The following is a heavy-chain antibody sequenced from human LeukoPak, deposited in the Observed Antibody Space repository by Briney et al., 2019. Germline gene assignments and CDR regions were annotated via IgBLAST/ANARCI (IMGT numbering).Heavy chain of an antibody. CDR2: ISYSGRT. V-gene: IGHV4-39*01. D-gene: IGHD3-22*01. Sequence: SQTLSLTCTVSGGSPSSSSFYWGWIRQPPGKGLECIGRISYSGRTYYNPSLQSRVTISVDTSRNQFSLRLSAVTAADTAVYYRARLRAYYYDSSGYYNFDFWGQGTLVTVSS. CDR1: GGSPSSSSFY. J-gene: IGHJ4*02. CDR3: ARLRAYYYDSSGYYNFDF.